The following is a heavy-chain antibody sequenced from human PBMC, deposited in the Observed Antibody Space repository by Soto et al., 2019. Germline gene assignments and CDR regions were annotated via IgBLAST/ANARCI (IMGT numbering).Heavy chain of an antibody. V-gene: IGHV4-31*03. CDR3: VRGSDPYKCGF. Sequence: QVQLQESGPGLVKPSQTLSLTCTVSGASVSSGLYFWNWIRQLPGKGLQWLGHVHPNGNIYYNPPLQRRIRMSLDTSHNQVSLPLYSVTVAHTAVYYCVRGSDPYKCGFWGQGALVTVSS. J-gene: IGHJ4*02. D-gene: IGHD6-25*01. CDR2: VHPNGNI. CDR1: GASVSSGLYF.